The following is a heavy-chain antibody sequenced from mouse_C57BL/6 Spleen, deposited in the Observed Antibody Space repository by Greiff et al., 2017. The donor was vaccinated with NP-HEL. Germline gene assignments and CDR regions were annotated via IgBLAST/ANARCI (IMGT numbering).Heavy chain of an antibody. J-gene: IGHJ2*01. CDR2: ISYDGSN. CDR1: GYSITSGYY. Sequence: DVKLQESGPGLVKPSQSLSLTCSVTGYSITSGYYWNWIRQFPGNKLEWMGYISYDGSNNYNPSLKNRISITRDTSKNQFFLKLNSVTTEDTATYYCARGFYDYDGYFDYWGQGTTLTVSS. D-gene: IGHD2-4*01. V-gene: IGHV3-6*01. CDR3: ARGFYDYDGYFDY.